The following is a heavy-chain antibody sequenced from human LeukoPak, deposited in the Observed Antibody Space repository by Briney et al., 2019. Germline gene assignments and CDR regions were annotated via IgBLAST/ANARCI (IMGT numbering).Heavy chain of an antibody. V-gene: IGHV3-30*04. CDR2: ISYDGSNK. CDR1: GFTFSSYA. Sequence: GGSLRLSCAASGFTFSSYATSWVRQAPGKGLEWVAVISYDGSNKYYADSVKGRFTISRDNSKNTLYLQMNSLRAEDTAVYYCASLYWGQGTLVTVSS. J-gene: IGHJ4*02. CDR3: ASLY.